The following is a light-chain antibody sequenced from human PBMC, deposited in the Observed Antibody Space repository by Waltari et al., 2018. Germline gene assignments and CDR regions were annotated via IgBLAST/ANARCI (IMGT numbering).Light chain of an antibody. J-gene: IGKJ3*01. CDR1: ESLEHSDGNTY. V-gene: IGKV2-30*02. CDR3: QQLNSYPLFT. CDR2: KVS. Sequence: EVVMTQSPLSLPVSFGQPASISCSSSESLEHSDGNTYLNWFQQRPGQSPRRLIYKVSKRDSGVPDRFSGSGSGTDFTLTISSLQPEDFATYYCQQLNSYPLFTFGPGTKVDIK.